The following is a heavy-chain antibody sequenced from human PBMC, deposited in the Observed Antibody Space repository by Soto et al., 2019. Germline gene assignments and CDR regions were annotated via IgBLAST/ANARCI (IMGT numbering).Heavy chain of an antibody. V-gene: IGHV3-23*01. CDR3: AKVTSPFVVVPAFNY. Sequence: RLSCAASGFTFSSYAMSWVRQAPGKGLEWVSAISGSGGSTYYADSVKGWFTISRDNSKNTLYLQMNSLRAEDTAVYYCAKVTSPFVVVPAFNYWGQGTLVTVSS. CDR1: GFTFSSYA. D-gene: IGHD2-2*01. J-gene: IGHJ4*02. CDR2: ISGSGGST.